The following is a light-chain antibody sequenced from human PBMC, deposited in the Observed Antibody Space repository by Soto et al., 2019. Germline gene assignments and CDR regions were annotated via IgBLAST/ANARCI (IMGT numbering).Light chain of an antibody. CDR2: WAS. CDR3: HQYYSTPQA. CDR1: QNLFYSSNNNNY. Sequence: DTVMTQSPDSLAVSLGETATIKCKSSQNLFYSSNNNNYLAWYQQKSGQRPRLLISWASTRESGVPDRFRGSGSGTDFTLTISKLQAEDVAVYYCHQYYSTPQAFGGGTKVE. V-gene: IGKV4-1*01. J-gene: IGKJ4*01.